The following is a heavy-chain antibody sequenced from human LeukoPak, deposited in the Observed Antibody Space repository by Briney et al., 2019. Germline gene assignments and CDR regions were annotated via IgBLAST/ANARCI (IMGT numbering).Heavy chain of an antibody. Sequence: GGSLRLSCAASGFTFSSYSMNWVRQAPGKGLEWVSAISGSGGSTYYADSVKGRFTISRDNSKNTLYLQMNSLRAEDTAVYYCAKDSGSSLDYWGQGTLVTVSS. CDR2: ISGSGGST. CDR3: AKDSGSSLDY. D-gene: IGHD6-13*01. J-gene: IGHJ4*02. V-gene: IGHV3-23*01. CDR1: GFTFSSYS.